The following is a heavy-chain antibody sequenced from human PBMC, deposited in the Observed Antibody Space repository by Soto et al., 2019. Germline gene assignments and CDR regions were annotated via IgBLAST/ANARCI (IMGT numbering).Heavy chain of an antibody. CDR3: ATDGPDIVVVVAGRGAFDI. J-gene: IGHJ3*02. Sequence: ASVKVSCKVSGYTLTELSMHWVRQAPGKGLEWMGGFDPEDGETIYAQKFQGRVAMTEDTSTDTAYMELSSLRSEDTAVYYCATDGPDIVVVVAGRGAFDIWGQGTMVTVSS. D-gene: IGHD2-15*01. V-gene: IGHV1-24*01. CDR1: GYTLTELS. CDR2: FDPEDGET.